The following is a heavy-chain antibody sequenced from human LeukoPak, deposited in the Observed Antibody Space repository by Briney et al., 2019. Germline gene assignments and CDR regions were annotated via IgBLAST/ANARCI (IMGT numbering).Heavy chain of an antibody. Sequence: ASVKVSCKASGYTFTGYYMHWVRQAPGQGLEWMGWINHNSGGTNYAQKFQGRVTMTRDTSISTAYMELSRLRSDDTAVYYCALASSSREPPIDYWGQGTLVTVSS. CDR1: GYTFTGYY. CDR3: ALASSSREPPIDY. V-gene: IGHV1-2*02. J-gene: IGHJ4*02. D-gene: IGHD6-6*01. CDR2: INHNSGGT.